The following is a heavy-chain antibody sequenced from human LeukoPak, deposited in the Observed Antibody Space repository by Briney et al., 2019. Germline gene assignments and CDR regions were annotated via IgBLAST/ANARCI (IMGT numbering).Heavy chain of an antibody. V-gene: IGHV4-59*12. CDR3: AREVRSDYGDYGTAYYFDY. CDR2: IYYSGST. Sequence: SETLSLTCTVSGGSISSYYWSWIRQPPGKGLEWIGYIYYSGSTNYNPSLKSRVTISVDTSKNQFSLKLSSVTAADTAVYYCAREVRSDYGDYGTAYYFDYWGQGTLVTVSS. D-gene: IGHD4-17*01. CDR1: GGSISSYY. J-gene: IGHJ4*02.